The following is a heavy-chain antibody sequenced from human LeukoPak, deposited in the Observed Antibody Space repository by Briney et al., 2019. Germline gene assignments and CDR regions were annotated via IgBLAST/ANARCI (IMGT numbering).Heavy chain of an antibody. CDR2: ISIDGNNK. Sequence: GGSLRLSCAASGFTFSSNGMHWVRQAPGKGLEWVAVISIDGNNKNYADSVKGRFSISRDNSKNTLYLQMNSLRAEDTAVYYCAKDRVSWFGDLTYCGQGTLFTVSS. CDR3: AKDRVSWFGDLTY. D-gene: IGHD3-10*01. V-gene: IGHV3-30*18. J-gene: IGHJ4*02. CDR1: GFTFSSNG.